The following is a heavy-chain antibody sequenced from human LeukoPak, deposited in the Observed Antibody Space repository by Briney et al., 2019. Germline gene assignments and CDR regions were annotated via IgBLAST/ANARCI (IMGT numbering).Heavy chain of an antibody. Sequence: ASVKVSCKGSGYTFTTYGISWVRQAPGQGLEWMGLISVYNGNTNYAQKFQGRVTMTTDTSTNTTYMELRSLISDDTAVYYCARGPHYYGSGSYYPFDYWGPGTLVTVSS. D-gene: IGHD3-10*01. CDR3: ARGPHYYGSGSYYPFDY. CDR2: ISVYNGNT. J-gene: IGHJ4*02. CDR1: GYTFTTYG. V-gene: IGHV1-18*01.